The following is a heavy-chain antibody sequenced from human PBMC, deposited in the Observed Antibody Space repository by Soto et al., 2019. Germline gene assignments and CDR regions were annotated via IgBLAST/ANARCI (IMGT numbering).Heavy chain of an antibody. V-gene: IGHV1-3*01. CDR2: TNAGNGNT. J-gene: IGHJ4*02. D-gene: IGHD6-13*01. CDR1: GYTFTSYT. CDR3: ARPWYSSSWPLFDY. Sequence: ASVKVSCKASGYTFTSYTMHWVRQAPGQRLEWMGWTNAGNGNTKYSQKFQGRVTISRDTSTSTAYMELSSLRSEDTAVYYCARPWYSSSWPLFDYWGQGTLVTVSS.